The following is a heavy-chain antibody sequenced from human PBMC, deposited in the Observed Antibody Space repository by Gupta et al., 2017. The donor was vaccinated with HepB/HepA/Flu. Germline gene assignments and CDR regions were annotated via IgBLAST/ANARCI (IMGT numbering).Heavy chain of an antibody. CDR3: ARLLRWRVGATIDH. Sequence: QLQLQESGPGLVKPSETVSLTCNVSGGSIRRRSYYWGWISQPPGKGLGYIGTMYYSGSTYYNPSLKSRVTMSVDTSKNQLSLKLNSVTAADTAIYDGARLLRWRVGATIDHWGQGTLGTVSS. CDR2: MYYSGST. J-gene: IGHJ5*02. V-gene: IGHV4-39*01. D-gene: IGHD3-16*01. CDR1: GGSIRRRSYY.